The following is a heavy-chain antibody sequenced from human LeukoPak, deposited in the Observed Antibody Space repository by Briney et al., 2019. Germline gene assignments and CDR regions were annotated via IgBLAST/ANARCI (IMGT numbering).Heavy chain of an antibody. V-gene: IGHV3-74*01. CDR2: INEDATTI. CDR1: GFAFSAYW. J-gene: IGHJ4*02. CDR3: VRDLILVWTPGDDFDF. D-gene: IGHD3-16*01. Sequence: PGGSLRLSCAASGFAFSAYWKHWVRQAPGKGLDWVSRINEDATTITYADSVKGRFIISRDNSKKSLYLQMNNLRAEDTAVYYCVRDLILVWTPGDDFDFWGQGTLVIVSS.